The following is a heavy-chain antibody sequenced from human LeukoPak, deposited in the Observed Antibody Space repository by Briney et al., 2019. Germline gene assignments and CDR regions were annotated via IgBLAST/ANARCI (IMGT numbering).Heavy chain of an antibody. D-gene: IGHD4-23*01. CDR1: GFTFRSYW. J-gene: IGHJ4*02. Sequence: GSLRLSCASPGFTFRSYWMHWVRQAPGRGLVWISRIKCEGGSTLSADPVKGRYTISRDNTKNTLYPQMNSLRVEDTAVYYYARDGTTVVAFDYWGQGTLVTVSS. CDR2: IKCEGGST. V-gene: IGHV3-74*01. CDR3: ARDGTTVVAFDY.